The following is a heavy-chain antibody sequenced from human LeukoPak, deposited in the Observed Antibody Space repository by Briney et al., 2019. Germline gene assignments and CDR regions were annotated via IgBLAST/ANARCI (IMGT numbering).Heavy chain of an antibody. CDR1: GGTFTIYA. Sequence: SVKVSCTASGGTFTIYAISWVRQAPGQGLGWMGRIIPIFGIANTAQQSRGKVTLTADKSTSTAYMELSSLRSEDTAVYYCARGSQDSSGYSDYWGQGTLVTVSS. D-gene: IGHD3-22*01. CDR3: ARGSQDSSGYSDY. V-gene: IGHV1-69*04. J-gene: IGHJ4*02. CDR2: IIPIFGIA.